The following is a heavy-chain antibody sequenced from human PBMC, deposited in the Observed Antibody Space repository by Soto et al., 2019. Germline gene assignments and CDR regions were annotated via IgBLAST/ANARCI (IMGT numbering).Heavy chain of an antibody. J-gene: IGHJ4*02. CDR2: ISGGDGTT. CDR1: GFTFSTYA. CDR3: ASLNWEVPATGP. D-gene: IGHD2-2*01. V-gene: IGHV3-23*01. Sequence: EVQVLESGGGLVQPGGSLRLSCAASGFTFSTYAMNWVRQAPGKGLEWVSTISGGDGTTYFADSVKGRFTISRDNSKNTLYLQMNRLRAEDTAVYYCASLNWEVPATGPWGRGTLVTVSS.